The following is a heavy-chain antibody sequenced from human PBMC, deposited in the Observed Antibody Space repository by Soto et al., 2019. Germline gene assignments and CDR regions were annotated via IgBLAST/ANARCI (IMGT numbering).Heavy chain of an antibody. CDR2: IYPGDSDT. D-gene: IGHD2-21*02. V-gene: IGHV5-51*01. CDR1: GYSFASYW. CDR3: ARLAYCGGDCYIYFQH. J-gene: IGHJ1*01. Sequence: PGESLKISCKGSGYSFASYWIGWVRQMPGKGLEWMGIIYPGDSDTRYSPSFQGQVTISADKSISTAYLQWSSLKASDTAMYYCARLAYCGGDCYIYFQHWGQGTLVTVSS.